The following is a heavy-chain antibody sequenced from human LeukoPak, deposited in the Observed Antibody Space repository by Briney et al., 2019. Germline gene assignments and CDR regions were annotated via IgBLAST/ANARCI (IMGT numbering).Heavy chain of an antibody. V-gene: IGHV3-23*01. CDR1: GFTFSSYG. Sequence: PGGSLRLSCAASGFTFSSYGMSWVRQAPGKGLEWVSAISGSGGSTYYADSVKGRFTISRDNSKNTLYLQMNSLRAEDTAVYYCAHYDSSGYYRNWGQETLVTVSS. D-gene: IGHD3-22*01. CDR3: AHYDSSGYYRN. CDR2: ISGSGGST. J-gene: IGHJ4*02.